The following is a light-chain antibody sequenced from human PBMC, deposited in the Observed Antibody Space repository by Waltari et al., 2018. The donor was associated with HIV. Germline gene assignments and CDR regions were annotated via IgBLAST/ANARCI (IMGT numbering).Light chain of an antibody. CDR3: MQGSHWPHT. V-gene: IGKV2-29*02. CDR1: QSLKHTDGKTY. CDR2: EAS. Sequence: DIVMTQTPPSLSVTPGQPASFSCNSSQSLKHTDGKTYLYWYLQRPGQSPQVLIYEASKRYAGVPDRFSGSGSGTHFTLKIARVEADDVGSYYCMQGSHWPHTFGQGTRLEMK. J-gene: IGKJ2*01.